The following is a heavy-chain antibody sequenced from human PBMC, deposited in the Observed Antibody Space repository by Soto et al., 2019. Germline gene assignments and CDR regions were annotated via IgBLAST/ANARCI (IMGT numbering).Heavy chain of an antibody. CDR3: FSDRVYGHASFPYS. J-gene: IGHJ4*02. CDR2: ISYDGSLQ. Sequence: QAQLVESGGGVVQPGRSLRLSCAASGFAFSSYGMHWVRQAPGTGLEWVAVISYDGSLQHYADSVKGRFTISRDNSKNMVLLQMSSLRAEDTAVYYFFSDRVYGHASFPYSWGQGTLFSVSS. CDR1: GFAFSSYG. V-gene: IGHV3-30*03. D-gene: IGHD6-13*01.